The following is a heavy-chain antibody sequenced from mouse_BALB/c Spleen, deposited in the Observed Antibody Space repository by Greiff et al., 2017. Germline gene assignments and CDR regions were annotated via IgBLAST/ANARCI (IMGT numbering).Heavy chain of an antibody. D-gene: IGHD1-2*01. CDR1: GYTFTNYV. CDR3: AREGLRPYYYALDY. Sequence: EVQLQESGPELVKPGASVKMSCKASGYTFTNYVMHWVKQKPGQGLEWIGYINPYNDGTKYNEKFKGKATLTSDKSSSTAYMELSSLTSEDSAVYYCAREGLRPYYYALDYWGQGTSVTVSS. V-gene: IGHV1-14*01. J-gene: IGHJ4*01. CDR2: INPYNDGT.